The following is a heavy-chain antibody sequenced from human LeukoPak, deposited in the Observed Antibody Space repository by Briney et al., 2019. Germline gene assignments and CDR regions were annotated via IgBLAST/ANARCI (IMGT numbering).Heavy chain of an antibody. CDR2: ISGRGEMT. CDR3: AKNSPPTCSGGNCYPGVFDS. V-gene: IGHV3-23*01. CDR1: GFTFSSYA. D-gene: IGHD2-15*01. J-gene: IGHJ4*02. Sequence: QPGGSLRLSCAASGFTFSSYAMSWVRQAPGKGQEWVSDISGRGEMTHYADSVKGRFTISRDNSKSTLYLQMNSLRAEDTAIYYCAKNSPPTCSGGNCYPGVFDSWGQGTLVTVSS.